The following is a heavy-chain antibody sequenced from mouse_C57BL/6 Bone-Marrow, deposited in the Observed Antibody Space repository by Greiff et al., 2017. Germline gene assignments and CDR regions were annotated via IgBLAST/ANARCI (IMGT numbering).Heavy chain of an antibody. CDR3: AKNHYAMDY. J-gene: IGHJ4*01. CDR1: GYTFTSYW. Sequence: QVQLQQSGAELVKPGASVKLSFKASGYTFTSYWMHWVKQRPGQGLEWIGMIHPNSGSTNYNEKFKSKATLTVDKSSSTAYMQLSSLTSEDSAVYYCAKNHYAMDYWGQGTSVTVSS. CDR2: IHPNSGST. V-gene: IGHV1-64*01.